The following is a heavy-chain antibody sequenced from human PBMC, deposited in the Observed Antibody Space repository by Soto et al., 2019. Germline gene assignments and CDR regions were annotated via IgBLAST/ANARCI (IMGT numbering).Heavy chain of an antibody. CDR2: IFPDDSDT. CDR3: FRGGVTSLTFDY. D-gene: IGHD3-16*01. Sequence: PGESLKISCKASGYIIKNYWIGWVRQMPGQGLEWMGIIFPDDSDTRYSPSFQGHVTISVDKSISTAYVQWSSLKASDSAIYYCFRGGVTSLTFDYWVQGTLVTVSS. V-gene: IGHV5-51*01. J-gene: IGHJ4*02. CDR1: GYIIKNYW.